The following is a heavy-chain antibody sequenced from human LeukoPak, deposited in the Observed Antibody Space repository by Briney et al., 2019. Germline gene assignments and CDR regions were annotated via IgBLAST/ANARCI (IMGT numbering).Heavy chain of an antibody. CDR3: ARGVYIAAAQYGY. Sequence: SETLSLTCTVSGGSISNYYWSWIRQPPGKGLEWIGYIYYSGTTSYNPSLKSRVTISVDTSKNQFSPKLNSVTAADTAVYYCARGVYIAAAQYGYWGQGTLVTVSS. V-gene: IGHV4-59*01. CDR1: GGSISNYY. J-gene: IGHJ4*02. D-gene: IGHD6-13*01. CDR2: IYYSGTT.